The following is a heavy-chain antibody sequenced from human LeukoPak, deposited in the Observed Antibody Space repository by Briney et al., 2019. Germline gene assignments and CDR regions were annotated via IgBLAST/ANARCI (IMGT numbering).Heavy chain of an antibody. CDR1: GGTFSSYT. CDR3: AREDGYCSSTSCEYYYGMDV. V-gene: IGHV1-69*04. D-gene: IGHD2-2*01. CDR2: IIPILGIA. J-gene: IGHJ6*02. Sequence: SVKVSCKASGGTFSSYTISWVRQAPGQGLEWMGRIIPILGIANYAQKFQGRVTITADKSTCTAYMELSSLRSEDTAVYYCAREDGYCSSTSCEYYYGMDVWGQGTTVTVSS.